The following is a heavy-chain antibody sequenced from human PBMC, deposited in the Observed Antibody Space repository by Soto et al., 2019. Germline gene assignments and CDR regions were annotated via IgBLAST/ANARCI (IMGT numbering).Heavy chain of an antibody. CDR1: GGTFSSYA. V-gene: IGHV1-69*13. CDR3: ARTTNFYSGYDRAFDY. D-gene: IGHD5-12*01. Sequence: ASVKVSCKASGGTFSSYAISWVRQAPGQGLEWMGGIIPIFGTANYAQKFQGRVTITADESTSTAYMELSSLRSEDTAVYYCARTTNFYSGYDRAFDYWGQGTLVTVSS. J-gene: IGHJ4*02. CDR2: IIPIFGTA.